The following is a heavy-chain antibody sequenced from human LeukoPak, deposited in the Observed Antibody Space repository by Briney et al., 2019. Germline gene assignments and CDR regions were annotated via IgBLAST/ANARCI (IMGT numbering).Heavy chain of an antibody. CDR1: GFTFSSYS. D-gene: IGHD3-3*01. J-gene: IGHJ3*02. V-gene: IGHV3-21*01. CDR3: ARAGRFLEWLLLSSDAFDI. Sequence: GGSLRLSCAASGFTFSSYSMNWVRQAPGKGLEWVSSISSSSSYIYYAYSVKGRFTISRDNAKNSLYLQMNSLRAEDTAVYYCARAGRFLEWLLLSSDAFDIWGQGTMVTVSS. CDR2: ISSSSSYI.